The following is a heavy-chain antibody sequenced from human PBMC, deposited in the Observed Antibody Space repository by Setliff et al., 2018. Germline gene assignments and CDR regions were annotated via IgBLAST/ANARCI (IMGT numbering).Heavy chain of an antibody. V-gene: IGHV4-59*02. CDR2: IFYSGDT. CDR1: GGSVTSHY. CDR3: ARDRSYYASGSFTKWFDY. D-gene: IGHD3-10*01. J-gene: IGHJ4*02. Sequence: SETLSLTCAVSGGSVTSHYWSWIRQPPGKGLEWIGFIFYSGDTNSNPSLKSRVTMSVDTSKNQFSLKLNSVTAADTATYYCARDRSYYASGSFTKWFDYWGQGALVTVS.